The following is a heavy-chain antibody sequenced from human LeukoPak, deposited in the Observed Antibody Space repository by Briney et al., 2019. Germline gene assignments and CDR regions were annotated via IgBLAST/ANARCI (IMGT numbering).Heavy chain of an antibody. J-gene: IGHJ4*02. V-gene: IGHV1-69*04. CDR3: ARSKAVAGVYYFDY. Sequence: GASVKVSCKASGGTFSSYAISWVRQAPGQGLEWMGRIIPILDIANYAQKFQGRVTITADKSTSTAYMELSSLRSEDTAVYYCARSKAVAGVYYFDYWGQGTLVTVSS. CDR1: GGTFSSYA. D-gene: IGHD6-19*01. CDR2: IIPILDIA.